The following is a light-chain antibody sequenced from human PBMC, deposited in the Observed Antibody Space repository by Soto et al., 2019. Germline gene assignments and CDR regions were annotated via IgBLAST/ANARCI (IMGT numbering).Light chain of an antibody. Sequence: DIQLTQSPSSLSGSVGDRVTITCRASQTIHNYLNWYQQIPGKAPKLLIYAASNLRGGVPSRFSGGGSGTDFTLTINSLQPEDFATYYCQESFSPLYTFGQGT. CDR2: AAS. J-gene: IGKJ2*01. CDR1: QTIHNY. CDR3: QESFSPLYT. V-gene: IGKV1-39*01.